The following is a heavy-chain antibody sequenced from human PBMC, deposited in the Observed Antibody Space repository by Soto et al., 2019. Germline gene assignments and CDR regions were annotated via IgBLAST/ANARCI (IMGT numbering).Heavy chain of an antibody. D-gene: IGHD6-6*01. CDR1: GGSISSYY. CDR2: IYYSGST. J-gene: IGHJ4*02. Sequence: SETLSLTCTVSGGSISSYYWSWIRQPPGKGLEWIWDIYYSGSTNYNPSLKSRFTISVDTSKNQFSLKLSSVTAADTDVYYCARVRSSSSTTNYFDYWGQGTMVTVSS. CDR3: ARVRSSSSTTNYFDY. V-gene: IGHV4-59*01.